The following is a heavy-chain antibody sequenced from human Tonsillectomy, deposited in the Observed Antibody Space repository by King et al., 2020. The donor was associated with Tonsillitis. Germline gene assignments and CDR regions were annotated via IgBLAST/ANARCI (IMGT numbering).Heavy chain of an antibody. CDR3: AKDIRDIVLVPAAILGGLFDY. Sequence: VQLVESGGGLVQPGRSLRLSCAASGFTFDDYAMHWVRQAPGKGLEWVSGISWNSGSIGYADSVKGRFTISRDNAKNSLYLQMNSLRAEDTALYYCAKDIRDIVLVPAAILGGLFDYWGQGTLVTVSS. CDR1: GFTFDDYA. CDR2: ISWNSGSI. D-gene: IGHD2-2*02. J-gene: IGHJ4*02. V-gene: IGHV3-9*01.